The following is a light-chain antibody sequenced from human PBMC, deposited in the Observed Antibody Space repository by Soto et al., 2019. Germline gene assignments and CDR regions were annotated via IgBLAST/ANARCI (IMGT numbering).Light chain of an antibody. CDR3: SSYTSSSTVYV. CDR2: DVS. Sequence: ALTQPASVSGSPGQSITISCTGTSSDVGGYNYVSWYQQHPGKAPNLMIYDVSNRPSGVSNRFSGSKSGNTASLTISGLQAEDEADYYCSSYTSSSTVYVFGTGTKVTVL. V-gene: IGLV2-14*01. J-gene: IGLJ1*01. CDR1: SSDVGGYNY.